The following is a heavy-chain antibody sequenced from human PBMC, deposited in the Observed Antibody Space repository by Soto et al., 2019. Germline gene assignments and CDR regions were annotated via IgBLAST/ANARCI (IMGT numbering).Heavy chain of an antibody. CDR2: IYYSGST. Sequence: QVQLQESGPGLVKPSETLSLTYTVSGGSISSYYWSWIRQPPGKGLEWIGYIYYSGSTNYNPSLKRRVTISVDTSKNQFSLKLSSVTAADTAVYYCAREGLTGTIGLYYYYGMDVWGQGTAVTVSS. CDR3: AREGLTGTIGLYYYYGMDV. J-gene: IGHJ6*02. V-gene: IGHV4-59*01. D-gene: IGHD1-7*01. CDR1: GGSISSYY.